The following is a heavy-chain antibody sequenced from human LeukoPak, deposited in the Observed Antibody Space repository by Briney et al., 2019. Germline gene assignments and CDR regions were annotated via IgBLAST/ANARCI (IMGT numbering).Heavy chain of an antibody. V-gene: IGHV4-34*01. Sequence: SETLSLTCAVYGGSFSGYYWRWIRQPPGKGLECIGEINHSGSTNYNPSLKSRVTISVDTSKTQFSLRLSPVTAADTAMYYCATSGGGSFYGGYYFDFWGQGNLVTVSS. J-gene: IGHJ4*02. CDR3: ATSGGGSFYGGYYFDF. D-gene: IGHD2-15*01. CDR2: INHSGST. CDR1: GGSFSGYY.